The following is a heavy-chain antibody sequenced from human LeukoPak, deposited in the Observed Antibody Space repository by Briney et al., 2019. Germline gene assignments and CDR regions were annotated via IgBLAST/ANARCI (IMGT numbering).Heavy chain of an antibody. J-gene: IGHJ4*02. V-gene: IGHV1-69*05. D-gene: IGHD3-22*01. CDR3: ATLPRYYYDSSGNGGY. Sequence: APVEASCKASGGTFSSYAISWVRQAPGQGLEWMGGIIPIFGTANYAQKFQGRVTITTDESTSTAYMELSSLRSEDTAVYYCATLPRYYYDSSGNGGYWGQGTLVTVSS. CDR1: GGTFSSYA. CDR2: IIPIFGTA.